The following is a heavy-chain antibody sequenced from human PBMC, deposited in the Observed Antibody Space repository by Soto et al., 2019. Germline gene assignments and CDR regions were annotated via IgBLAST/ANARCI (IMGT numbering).Heavy chain of an antibody. Sequence: GASVKVSCKASGYTFTSYGISSARQAPGQGLKWMGWISAYNGNTNYAQKLQGRVTMTTDTSTSTAYMELRSLRSDDTAVYYCARLGYCTNGVCSSNWFDPWGQGTLVTVSS. CDR3: ARLGYCTNGVCSSNWFDP. V-gene: IGHV1-18*01. D-gene: IGHD2-8*01. CDR2: ISAYNGNT. CDR1: GYTFTSYG. J-gene: IGHJ5*02.